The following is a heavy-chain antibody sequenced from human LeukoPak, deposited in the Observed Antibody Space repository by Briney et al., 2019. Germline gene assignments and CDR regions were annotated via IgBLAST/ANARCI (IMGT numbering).Heavy chain of an antibody. V-gene: IGHV1-8*01. J-gene: IGHJ4*02. D-gene: IGHD2-2*01. CDR1: GYTFTSYD. Sequence: GASVKDSCKASGYTFTSYDINWVRQATGQGLEWMGWMNPNSGNTGYAQKFQGRVTMTRNTSISTAYMELSSLRSEDTAVYYCARGSCSSTSCWYYFDYWGQGTLVTVSS. CDR2: MNPNSGNT. CDR3: ARGSCSSTSCWYYFDY.